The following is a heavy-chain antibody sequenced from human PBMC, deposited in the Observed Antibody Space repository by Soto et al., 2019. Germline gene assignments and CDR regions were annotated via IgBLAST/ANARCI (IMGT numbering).Heavy chain of an antibody. CDR1: GFTFSDYY. J-gene: IGHJ6*03. D-gene: IGHD3-3*01. Sequence: GGSLRLSCAASGFTFSDYYMSWIRQAPGKGLEWVSVISSGGGTIYYADSVKGRFTISRDNSKNTLYLQMNSLRAEDAAVYYCAKRAVLSGYYYYMDVWGQGTTVTVSS. V-gene: IGHV3-11*01. CDR3: AKRAVLSGYYYYMDV. CDR2: ISSGGGTI.